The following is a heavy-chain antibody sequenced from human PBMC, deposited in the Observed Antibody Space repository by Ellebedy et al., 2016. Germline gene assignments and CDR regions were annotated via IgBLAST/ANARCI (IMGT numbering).Heavy chain of an antibody. CDR3: ARVGTAMVTFYYFDY. J-gene: IGHJ4*02. V-gene: IGHV3-33*08. CDR1: GFTFSSYG. Sequence: GGSLRLSCAASGFTFSSYGMHWVRQAPGKGLEWVAVIWYDGSNKYYADSVKGRFTISRDNSKNTLYLQMNSLRAEDTAVYYCARVGTAMVTFYYFDYWGQGTLVTVSS. CDR2: IWYDGSNK. D-gene: IGHD5-18*01.